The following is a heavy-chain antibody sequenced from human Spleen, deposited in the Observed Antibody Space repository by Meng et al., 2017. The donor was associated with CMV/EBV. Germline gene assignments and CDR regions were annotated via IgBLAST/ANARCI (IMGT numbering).Heavy chain of an antibody. J-gene: IGHJ6*02. Sequence: GGSLRLSCAASGFTFSSYAMHWVRQAPGKGLEWVAVISYDGSNKYYADSVKGRFTISRDNSKNTLYVQMNSLRAEDTALYYCARDFYYDPYYYGMDVWGQGTTVTVSS. CDR2: ISYDGSNK. V-gene: IGHV3-30*04. CDR1: GFTFSSYA. D-gene: IGHD3-22*01. CDR3: ARDFYYDPYYYGMDV.